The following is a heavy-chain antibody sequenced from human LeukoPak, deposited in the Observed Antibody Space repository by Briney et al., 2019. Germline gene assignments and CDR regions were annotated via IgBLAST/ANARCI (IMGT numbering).Heavy chain of an antibody. CDR3: ARDKGSNYGFDY. V-gene: IGHV3-74*01. D-gene: IGHD4-11*01. Sequence: QSGGSLRLSCAASGYSFSTYGMHWVRQAPGKGLVWVSRINNDGSSTSNEDSVKGRFTISRDNAKNTLYLQMNSLRAEDTAVYYCARDKGSNYGFDYWGQGTLVTVSS. CDR1: GYSFSTYG. CDR2: INNDGSST. J-gene: IGHJ4*02.